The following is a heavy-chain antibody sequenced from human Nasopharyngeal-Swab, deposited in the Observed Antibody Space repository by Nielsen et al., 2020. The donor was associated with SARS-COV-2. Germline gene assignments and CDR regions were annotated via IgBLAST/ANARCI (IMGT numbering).Heavy chain of an antibody. Sequence: WVRQAPGQGLEWMGGIIPIFGTANYAQKFQGRVTITADKSTSTAYMELSSLRSEDTAVYYCARDRATNYFDCWGQGTLVTVSS. CDR2: IIPIFGTA. V-gene: IGHV1-69*06. CDR3: ARDRATNYFDC. J-gene: IGHJ4*02.